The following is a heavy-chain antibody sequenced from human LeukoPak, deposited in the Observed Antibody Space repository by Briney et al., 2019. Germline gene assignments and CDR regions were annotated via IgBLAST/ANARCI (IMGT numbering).Heavy chain of an antibody. CDR2: ISSSSSYI. CDR3: ARDSLFDWPARNAYSDY. J-gene: IGHJ4*02. V-gene: IGHV3-21*01. CDR1: GFTFSSYG. Sequence: PGGSLRLSCAASGFTFSSYGMNWVRQAPGKGLEWVSSISSSSSYIYYADSVKGRFTISRNNAKNSLYLQMNSLRAEDTAVYYCARDSLFDWPARNAYSDYWGQGTLVTVSS. D-gene: IGHD3-9*01.